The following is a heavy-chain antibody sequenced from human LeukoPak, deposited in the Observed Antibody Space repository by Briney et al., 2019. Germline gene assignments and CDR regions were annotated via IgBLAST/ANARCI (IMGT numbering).Heavy chain of an antibody. CDR3: AKGSYYDSSGSFYFDY. J-gene: IGHJ4*02. V-gene: IGHV3-23*01. D-gene: IGHD3-22*01. CDR2: ISGSGDNT. Sequence: GGSLRLSCAASGFTFSCYAMSWVRQAPGKGLEWVSGISGSGDNTYYADSVKGRFTISRDNSKNTLYVQVNSLGTEDTAAYYCAKGSYYDSSGSFYFDYWGQGTLVTVSS. CDR1: GFTFSCYA.